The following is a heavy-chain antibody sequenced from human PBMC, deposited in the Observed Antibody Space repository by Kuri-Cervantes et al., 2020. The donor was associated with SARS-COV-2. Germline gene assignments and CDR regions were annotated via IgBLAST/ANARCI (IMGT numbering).Heavy chain of an antibody. CDR3: ARDGSYCGGDCYYGFDY. J-gene: IGHJ4*02. V-gene: IGHV3-23*01. D-gene: IGHD2-21*01. CDR1: GFTFSSYA. Sequence: LSLTCAASGFTFSSYAMSWVRQAPGKGLEWVSAISGSGGSTYYADSVKGRFTISRDNSKNTLYLQMNSLRAEDTAVYYCARDGSYCGGDCYYGFDYWGQGTLVTVSS. CDR2: ISGSGGST.